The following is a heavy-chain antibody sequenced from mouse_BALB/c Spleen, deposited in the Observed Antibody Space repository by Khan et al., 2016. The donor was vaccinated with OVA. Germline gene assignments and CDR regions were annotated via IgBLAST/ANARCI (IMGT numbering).Heavy chain of an antibody. J-gene: IGHJ2*01. CDR3: ARRGLRWDLDY. D-gene: IGHD1-1*01. V-gene: IGHV1-7*01. CDR1: GYTFINYW. Sequence: QVQLKESGAELAKPGASVKMSSKASGYTFINYWILWVKQRPGQGLEWIGYINPSTGYTEYTQNFKDKATLTAYKSSSTAYMQLSSLTSGDSAVYYCARRGLRWDLDYWGQGTTLTVSS. CDR2: INPSTGYT.